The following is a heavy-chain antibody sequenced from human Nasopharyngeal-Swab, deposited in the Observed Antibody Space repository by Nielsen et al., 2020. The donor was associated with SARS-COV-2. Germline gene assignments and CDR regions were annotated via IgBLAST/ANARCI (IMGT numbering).Heavy chain of an antibody. V-gene: IGHV4-38-2*02. Sequence: LRLSCPFSGYSTSSVYYWGWIRQSPGKGLEWIGNIYHSGTTYYNPSLKSRVTISVDTSKNQFSLKVNSVTAADTAVYYCARGEDSGIYYYAYWGQGTLVTVSS. D-gene: IGHD1-26*01. CDR3: ARGEDSGIYYYAY. CDR2: IYHSGTT. CDR1: GYSTSSVYY. J-gene: IGHJ4*02.